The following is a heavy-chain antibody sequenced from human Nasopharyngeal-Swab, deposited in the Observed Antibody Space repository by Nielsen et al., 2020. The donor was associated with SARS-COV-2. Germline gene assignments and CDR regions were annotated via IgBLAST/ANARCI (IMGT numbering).Heavy chain of an antibody. CDR3: ASDSSPTGRRGMDV. Sequence: GESLKISCAASGFTFSSYSMNWVRQAPGKGLEWVSSISSSSSYIYYADSVKGRFTISRDNAKNSLYLQMNSLRAEDTAVYYCASDSSPTGRRGMDVWGQGTTVTVSS. J-gene: IGHJ6*02. D-gene: IGHD6-13*01. CDR1: GFTFSSYS. CDR2: ISSSSSYI. V-gene: IGHV3-21*01.